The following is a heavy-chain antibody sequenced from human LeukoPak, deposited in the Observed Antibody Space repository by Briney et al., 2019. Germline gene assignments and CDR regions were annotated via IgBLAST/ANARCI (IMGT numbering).Heavy chain of an antibody. Sequence: PSQTLTLTCVISGDSVTSNSSAWSWIRHSPLSGLEWLGRTYYRSKWFNESAVSVRSRITINPDTSKNQFSLQLDSVTPEDTAVYYCARDGGYYYRSYAVAVWGQGTTVTVSS. V-gene: IGHV6-1*01. CDR2: TYYRSKWFN. J-gene: IGHJ6*02. CDR1: GDSVTSNSSA. D-gene: IGHD3-10*01. CDR3: ARDGGYYYRSYAVAV.